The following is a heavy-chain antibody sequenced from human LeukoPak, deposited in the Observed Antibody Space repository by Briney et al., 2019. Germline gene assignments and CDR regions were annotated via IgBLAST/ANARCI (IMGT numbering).Heavy chain of an antibody. CDR2: ISYDGSNK. Sequence: GGSLRLSCAASGFTFSSYAMHWVRQAPGKGLEWVAVISYDGSNKYYADSVKGRFTISRDNSKNTLFLQMNSLRVEDTAVYYCAKGYSSGWSEGFLDYWGQGTLVTVSS. V-gene: IGHV3-30*04. CDR1: GFTFSSYA. J-gene: IGHJ4*02. D-gene: IGHD6-19*01. CDR3: AKGYSSGWSEGFLDY.